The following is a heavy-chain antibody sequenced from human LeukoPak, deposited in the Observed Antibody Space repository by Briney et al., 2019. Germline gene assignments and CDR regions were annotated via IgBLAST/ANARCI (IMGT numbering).Heavy chain of an antibody. D-gene: IGHD6-13*01. CDR3: ARHVYSSSWPHFDY. CDR2: IYYSGST. J-gene: IGHJ4*02. V-gene: IGHV4-59*08. Sequence: PSETLSLTCTFSGGSLNSYYWSWIRQPPGKGLEWIGYIYYSGSTNYNPSLKSRVSISVDTSKNQFSLKLSSVTAADTAVYYCARHVYSSSWPHFDYWGQGTLVTVSS. CDR1: GGSLNSYY.